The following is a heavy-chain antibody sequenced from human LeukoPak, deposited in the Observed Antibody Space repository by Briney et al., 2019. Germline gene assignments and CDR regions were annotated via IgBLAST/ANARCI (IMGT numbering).Heavy chain of an antibody. Sequence: SETLSLTCNVSGGAISRGDYYWRWIRQPPGKGLEWIGYIYHSGSTYYNPSLKSRITISVDTPKNQFSLKVTSVTAADTATYYCARFDIVEEGGPDYWGQGTLVTVSS. CDR1: GGAISRGDYY. J-gene: IGHJ4*02. CDR3: ARFDIVEEGGPDY. D-gene: IGHD2-15*01. CDR2: IYHSGST. V-gene: IGHV4-30-4*01.